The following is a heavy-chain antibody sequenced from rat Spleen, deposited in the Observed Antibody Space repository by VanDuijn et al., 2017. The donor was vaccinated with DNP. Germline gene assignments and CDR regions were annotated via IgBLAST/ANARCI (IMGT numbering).Heavy chain of an antibody. CDR3: VRQGYGMDA. Sequence: EVQLVESGGGLVQPGRSMKLSCAASGFNFNEYWMGWVRQAPGKGLEWIAEINKDSSVIKYIPSLKDKITISRDNAQNTLYLQMSRLTSEDTAIYYCVRQGYGMDAWGQGTSVTVSS. CDR1: GFNFNEYW. V-gene: IGHV4-2*01. J-gene: IGHJ4*01. CDR2: INKDSSVI.